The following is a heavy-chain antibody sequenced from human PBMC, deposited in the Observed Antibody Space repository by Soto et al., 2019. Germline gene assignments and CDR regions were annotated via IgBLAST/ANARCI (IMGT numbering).Heavy chain of an antibody. CDR1: GFTFSSYG. D-gene: IGHD6-19*01. Sequence: GGSLRLSCAASGFTFSSYGMHWVRQAPGKGLEWVAVISYDGSNKYYADSVKGRFTISRDNSKNTLYLQMNSLRAEDTAVYYCAKSEYSSGWSYYYYGTDVCGQGTTVTVSS. J-gene: IGHJ6*02. CDR3: AKSEYSSGWSYYYYGTDV. CDR2: ISYDGSNK. V-gene: IGHV3-30*18.